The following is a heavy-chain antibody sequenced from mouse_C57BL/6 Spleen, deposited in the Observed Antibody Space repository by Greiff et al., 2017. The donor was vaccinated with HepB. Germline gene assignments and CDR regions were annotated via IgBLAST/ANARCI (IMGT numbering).Heavy chain of an antibody. Sequence: EVQLQQSGPELVKPGASVKISCKASGYTFTDYYMNWVKQSHGKSLEWIGDINPNNGGTSYNQKFKGKATLTVDKSSSTAYMELRSLTSEDSAVYYCARGGYWEAMDYWGQGTSVTVSS. CDR3: ARGGYWEAMDY. V-gene: IGHV1-26*01. CDR2: INPNNGGT. D-gene: IGHD4-1*01. CDR1: GYTFTDYY. J-gene: IGHJ4*01.